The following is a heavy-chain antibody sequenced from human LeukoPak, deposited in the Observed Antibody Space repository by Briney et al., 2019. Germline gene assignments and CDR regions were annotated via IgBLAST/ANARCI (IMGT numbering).Heavy chain of an antibody. J-gene: IGHJ4*02. CDR2: IYSTGTT. CDR1: GGSISSYY. Sequence: SETLSLTCTVSGGSISSYYWSWIRRPAGKRLEWIGRIYSTGTTNYNPSLKSRVTMSVDTSKNLFSLKLTSVTAADTAVYYCARGFTRYYDSSGIFDFWGQGTLVTVSS. D-gene: IGHD3-22*01. V-gene: IGHV4-4*07. CDR3: ARGFTRYYDSSGIFDF.